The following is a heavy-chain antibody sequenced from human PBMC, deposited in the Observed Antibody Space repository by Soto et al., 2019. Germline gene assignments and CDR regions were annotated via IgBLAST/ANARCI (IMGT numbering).Heavy chain of an antibody. J-gene: IGHJ6*03. D-gene: IGHD3-9*01. V-gene: IGHV4-59*01. CDR1: GGSISSYY. CDR3: ARVNDILTGYYNLVNYYYMDV. Sequence: QVQLQESGPGLVKPSETLSLTCTVSGGSISSYYWSWIRQPPGKGLEWIGYIYYSGSTNYNPSLKSRVTISVDTSKNQFSLKLSSVTAADTAVYYCARVNDILTGYYNLVNYYYMDVWGKGTTVTVSS. CDR2: IYYSGST.